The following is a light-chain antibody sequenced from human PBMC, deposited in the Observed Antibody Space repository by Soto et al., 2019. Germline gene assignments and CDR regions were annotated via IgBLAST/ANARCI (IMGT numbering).Light chain of an antibody. CDR2: RAS. CDR3: QQSYSSPPWT. CDR1: QTISTF. J-gene: IGKJ1*01. V-gene: IGKV1-39*01. Sequence: DIQMTQSPSSLSASVGDRVTISCRASQTISTFLNWYQQKPGTAPRLLIYRASSVKSGVPPRFSGSGSGREFTLTISSLRPQDIATYFCQQSYSSPPWTFGQGTKVEV.